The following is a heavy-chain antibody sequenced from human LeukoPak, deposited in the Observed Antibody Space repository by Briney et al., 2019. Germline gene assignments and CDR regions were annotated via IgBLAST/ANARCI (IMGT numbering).Heavy chain of an antibody. J-gene: IGHJ4*02. CDR3: ARHDTVAGSDY. CDR2: FYSSDSDT. V-gene: IGHV5-51*01. D-gene: IGHD6-19*01. Sequence: WVRQMPGKGLEWMGIFYSSDSDTRYNPSFQGQVTISVDKSIRTAYLQWSSLKASGTAMYYCARHDTVAGSDYWGQGTLVTVSS.